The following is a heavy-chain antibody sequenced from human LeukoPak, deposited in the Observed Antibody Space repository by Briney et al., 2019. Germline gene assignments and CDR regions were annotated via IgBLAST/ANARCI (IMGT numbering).Heavy chain of an antibody. CDR2: IYSGGST. J-gene: IGHJ4*02. D-gene: IGHD1-1*01. CDR1: GFTFSSYA. V-gene: IGHV3-66*02. Sequence: GGSLRLSCAASGFTFSSYAMSWVRQAPGKELEWVSVIYSGGSTYYADSVKGRFTISRDNSKNTLYLQMNSLRAEDTAVYYCARDTTRYLDYWGQGTLVTVSS. CDR3: ARDTTRYLDY.